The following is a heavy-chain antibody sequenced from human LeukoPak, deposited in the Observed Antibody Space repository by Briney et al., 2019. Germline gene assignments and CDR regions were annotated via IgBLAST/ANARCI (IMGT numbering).Heavy chain of an antibody. Sequence: GASVKVSCKASGYTFTTYYIHWVRQAPGQGLEWMGVINPSGGSTSYAQKFQGRVTMTRDMSTSTDYMELSSLRSEDTAIYYCARDNSVGDNAWWFDPWGQGTLVTVSS. CDR3: ARDNSVGDNAWWFDP. J-gene: IGHJ5*02. V-gene: IGHV1-46*01. CDR2: INPSGGST. D-gene: IGHD1-26*01. CDR1: GYTFTTYY.